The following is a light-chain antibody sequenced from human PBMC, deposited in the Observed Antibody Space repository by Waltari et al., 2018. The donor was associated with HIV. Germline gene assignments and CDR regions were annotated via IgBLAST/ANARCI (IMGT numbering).Light chain of an antibody. CDR3: CSYAGSSNVV. J-gene: IGLJ2*01. V-gene: IGLV2-23*02. CDR1: STHIGSYNL. CDR2: EVN. Sequence: QSALTQSASVSGSPGQSITISCTGTSTHIGSYNLVSWYQQHPGKAPKGIIYEVNKRPSGVSNRFSGSTSGSTASLTISGLQAEDEADYYCCSYAGSSNVVFGGGTKLTVL.